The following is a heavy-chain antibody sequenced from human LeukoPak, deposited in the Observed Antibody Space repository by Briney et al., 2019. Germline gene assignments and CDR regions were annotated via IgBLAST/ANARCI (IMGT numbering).Heavy chain of an antibody. J-gene: IGHJ4*02. CDR2: LSINGGST. Sequence: SGGSLRLSCSASGFSFSNYAMHWVRQAPGKGLEYVSALSINGGSTYYADSVKGRFTISRDNSKNTLYLQVSSLRAEDTAVYYCVKDIHYYGSGNYYNGYFDYWGQGTLVTVSS. D-gene: IGHD3-10*01. CDR3: VKDIHYYGSGNYYNGYFDY. CDR1: GFSFSNYA. V-gene: IGHV3-64D*09.